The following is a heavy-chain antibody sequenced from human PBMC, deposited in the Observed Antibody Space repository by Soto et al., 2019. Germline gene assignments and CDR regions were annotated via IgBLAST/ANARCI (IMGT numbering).Heavy chain of an antibody. V-gene: IGHV3-33*01. CDR1: GFTFSSYG. CDR2: RWYDGSNK. J-gene: IGHJ4*02. CDR3: ARGLSLRYYFDY. D-gene: IGHD3-16*01. Sequence: QVQLVESGGGVVQPGRSLRLSCAASGFTFSSYGMHWVRQAPGKGLEGVAVRWYDGSNKYYADSVTCRLTISRDNSKNTLYLQMNSLRAEDTAVYYCARGLSLRYYFDYWGQGTRVTVSS.